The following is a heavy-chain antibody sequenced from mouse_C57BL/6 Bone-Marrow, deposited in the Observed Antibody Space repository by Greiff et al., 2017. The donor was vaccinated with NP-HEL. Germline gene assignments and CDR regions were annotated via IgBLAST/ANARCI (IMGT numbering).Heavy chain of an antibody. CDR1: GYTFTSYG. CDR2: IYIGNGYT. V-gene: IGHV1-58*01. J-gene: IGHJ4*01. CDR3: ALMVTRYYYAMDY. Sequence: EVKLMESGAELVRPGSSVKMSCKTSGYTFTSYGINWVKQRPGQGLEWIGYIYIGNGYTEYNEKFKGKATLTSDTSSSTAYMQLSSLTSEDSAIYFCALMVTRYYYAMDYWGQGTSVTVSS. D-gene: IGHD2-2*01.